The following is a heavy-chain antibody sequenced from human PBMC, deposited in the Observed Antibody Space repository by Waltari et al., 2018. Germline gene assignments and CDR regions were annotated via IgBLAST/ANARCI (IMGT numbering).Heavy chain of an antibody. V-gene: IGHV1-58*01. CDR1: GFTFTSSA. CDR2: IVVGSGTT. D-gene: IGHD2-8*01. J-gene: IGHJ2*01. CDR3: AADALGFGLNSFDL. Sequence: QMQLVQSGPEVKKPGTSVKVSCKASGFTFTSSAVQWVRQARGQRLEWIGWIVVGSGTTNYAQKFQERVTITRDMSTSTAYMELSSLRSEDTAVYYCAADALGFGLNSFDLWGRGTLVTVSS.